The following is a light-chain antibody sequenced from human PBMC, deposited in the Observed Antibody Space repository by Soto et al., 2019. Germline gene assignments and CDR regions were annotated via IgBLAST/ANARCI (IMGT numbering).Light chain of an antibody. CDR1: QSVSNNY. J-gene: IGKJ1*01. V-gene: IGKV3-20*01. Sequence: EIVLTQSPGTLSLSPGERATLSCRASQSVSNNYLAWYQQKPGQAPRLLIYGASSRAAGIQDRFSGSGSGTDFTLTIRRLEPEDFALYYCKQYGRSPTTFGQGTKVDIK. CDR2: GAS. CDR3: KQYGRSPTT.